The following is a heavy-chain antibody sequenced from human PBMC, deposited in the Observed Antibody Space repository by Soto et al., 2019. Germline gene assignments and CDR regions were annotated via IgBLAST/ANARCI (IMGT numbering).Heavy chain of an antibody. Sequence: SETLSLTCAVYGGSFSGYYWSLIRQPPGKGLEWIGEINHSGSTNYNPSLKSRVTISVDTSKNQFSLKLSSVTAADTAVYYCARCGVATIRIRYYDYGMDVWGQGTTVTFSS. J-gene: IGHJ6*02. V-gene: IGHV4-34*01. CDR3: ARCGVATIRIRYYDYGMDV. CDR1: GGSFSGYY. D-gene: IGHD5-12*01. CDR2: INHSGST.